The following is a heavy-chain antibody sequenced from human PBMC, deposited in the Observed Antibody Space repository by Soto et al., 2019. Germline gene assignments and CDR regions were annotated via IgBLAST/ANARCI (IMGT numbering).Heavy chain of an antibody. J-gene: IGHJ4*02. V-gene: IGHV4-39*01. CDR1: GGSISSSSYY. CDR3: ARQDIVLMVYAKEGYYFDY. CDR2: IYYSGST. Sequence: SETLSLTCTVSGGSISSSSYYWGWIRQPPGKGLEWIGSIYYSGSTYYNPSLKSRVTISVDTSKNQFSLKLSSVTAADTAVYYCARQDIVLMVYAKEGYYFDYWGQGTLVTVSS. D-gene: IGHD2-8*01.